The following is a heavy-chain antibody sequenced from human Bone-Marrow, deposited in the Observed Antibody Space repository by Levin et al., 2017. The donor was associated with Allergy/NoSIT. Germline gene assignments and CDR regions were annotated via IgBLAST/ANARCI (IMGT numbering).Heavy chain of an antibody. CDR3: VKDCGRCDSWGDDCES. V-gene: IGHV3-74*01. D-gene: IGHD3-16*01. J-gene: IGHJ4*02. CDR2: INVGGRRI. CDR1: GFTFSDSW. Sequence: GGSLRLSCAASGFTFSDSWMHWVRQTPGKGLVWVARINVGGRRIDYADSVKGRFTISRDDAKATLYLPMNSLTVEDTAVYYCVKDCGRCDSWGDDCESWGQGTLVTVSS.